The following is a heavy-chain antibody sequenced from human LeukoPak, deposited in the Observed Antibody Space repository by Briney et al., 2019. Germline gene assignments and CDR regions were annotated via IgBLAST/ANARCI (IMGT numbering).Heavy chain of an antibody. CDR1: GFTFSSYS. CDR3: ASGYYDSSGQTAGY. Sequence: PGGSLRLSCAASGFTFSSYSMNWVRRAPGKGLEWVSSISSSSSYIYYADSVKGRFTISRDNAKNSLYLQMNSLRAEDTAVYYCASGYYDSSGQTAGYWGQGTLLTVSS. J-gene: IGHJ4*02. CDR2: ISSSSSYI. V-gene: IGHV3-21*01. D-gene: IGHD3-22*01.